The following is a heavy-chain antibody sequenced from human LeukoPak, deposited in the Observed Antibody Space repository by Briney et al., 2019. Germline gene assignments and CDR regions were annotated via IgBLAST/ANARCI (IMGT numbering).Heavy chain of an antibody. CDR3: FGYPEYFQH. Sequence: PGGSLRLSCVASGFTFRSYAMSWVRQAPGKGLEWDSGISGSGGSTYYADSVRGRFTISRDNSKNTLYLQMNSLRAEDTAVYYCFGYPEYFQHWGQGTLVTVSS. V-gene: IGHV3-23*01. J-gene: IGHJ1*01. CDR1: GFTFRSYA. CDR2: ISGSGGST. D-gene: IGHD5-18*01.